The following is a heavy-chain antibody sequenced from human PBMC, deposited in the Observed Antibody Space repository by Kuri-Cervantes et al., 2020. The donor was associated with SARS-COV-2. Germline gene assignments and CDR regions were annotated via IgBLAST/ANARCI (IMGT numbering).Heavy chain of an antibody. Sequence: ETLSLTCAASGFTFSSYSMNWVRQAPGKGLEWVSYISSSSSAIYYADSVKGRFTISRDNAKNSLYLQMNSLRAEDTAVYYCARDFYFDYWGQGTLVTCYS. CDR2: ISSSSSAI. V-gene: IGHV3-48*04. CDR1: GFTFSSYS. CDR3: ARDFYFDY. J-gene: IGHJ4*02.